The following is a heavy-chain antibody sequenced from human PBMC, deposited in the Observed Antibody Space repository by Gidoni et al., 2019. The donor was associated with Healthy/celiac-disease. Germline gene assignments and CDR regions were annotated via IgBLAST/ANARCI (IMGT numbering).Heavy chain of an antibody. D-gene: IGHD3-22*01. V-gene: IGHV4-34*01. CDR3: ARGKETIHYTYYYDSSGYTGVDY. Sequence: QVQLQQWGAGLLKPSETLSLTCAVYGGSFSGYYWSWIRQPPGKGLEWIGEINHSGSTNYNPSLKSRVTISVDTSKNQFSLKLSSVTAADTAVYYCARGKETIHYTYYYDSSGYTGVDYWGQGTLVTVSS. CDR2: INHSGST. J-gene: IGHJ4*02. CDR1: GGSFSGYY.